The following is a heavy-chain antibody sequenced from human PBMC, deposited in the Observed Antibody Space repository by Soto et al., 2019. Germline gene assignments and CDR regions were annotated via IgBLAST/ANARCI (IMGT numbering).Heavy chain of an antibody. CDR2: IIPNFGSA. Sequence: SVKVSCKASGYTFTGYYMHWVRQAPGQGLEWMGGIIPNFGSANYAQKFQGRVTITADESTSTAYMELSSLRSEDTAVYYCARGYDSSGYYRYYYYYGLDVWGQGTTVTVSS. CDR3: ARGYDSSGYYRYYYYYGLDV. V-gene: IGHV1-69*13. J-gene: IGHJ6*02. CDR1: GYTFTGYY. D-gene: IGHD3-22*01.